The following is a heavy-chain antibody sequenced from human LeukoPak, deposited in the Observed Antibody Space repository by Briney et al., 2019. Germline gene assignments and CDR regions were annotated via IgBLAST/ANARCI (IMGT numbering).Heavy chain of an antibody. D-gene: IGHD3-22*01. Sequence: KPSETLSLTCTVSGGSISSSSYYWGWIRQPPGKGLEWIGSIYYSGSTYYNPSLKSRVTISVDTSKNQFSLKLSSVTAADTAVYYCARVSPWDSSGYYYYYYYGMDVWGQGTTVTVSS. J-gene: IGHJ6*02. V-gene: IGHV4-39*07. CDR1: GGSISSSSYY. CDR3: ARVSPWDSSGYYYYYYYGMDV. CDR2: IYYSGST.